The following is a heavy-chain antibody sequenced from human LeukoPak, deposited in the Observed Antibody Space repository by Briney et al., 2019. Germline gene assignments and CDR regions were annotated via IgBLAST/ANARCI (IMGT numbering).Heavy chain of an antibody. CDR1: GGSISSYY. CDR2: IYYSGDT. CDR3: ARTGYSSGWYGYLDY. V-gene: IGHV4-59*08. J-gene: IGHJ4*02. D-gene: IGHD6-19*01. Sequence: PSETLSLTCTVSGGSISSYYWSWIRQPPGKGLEWIGYIYYSGDTNYNPSLKSRVTISVDTSKNQFSLKLSSVTAAGTAVYYCARTGYSSGWYGYLDYWGQGTLVTVSS.